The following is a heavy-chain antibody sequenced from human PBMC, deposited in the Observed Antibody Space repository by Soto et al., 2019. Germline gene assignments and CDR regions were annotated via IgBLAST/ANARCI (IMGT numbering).Heavy chain of an antibody. D-gene: IGHD3-22*01. CDR2: ISYDGSNK. J-gene: IGHJ6*02. CDR1: GFTFSSYG. CDR3: AKESAIYDSSGYQTALYYYYGMDV. V-gene: IGHV3-30*18. Sequence: PGGSLRLSCAASGFTFSSYGMHWVRQAPGKGLEWVAVISYDGSNKYYADSVKGRFTISRDNSKNTLYLQMNSLRAEDTAVYYCAKESAIYDSSGYQTALYYYYGMDVWGQGTTVTVSS.